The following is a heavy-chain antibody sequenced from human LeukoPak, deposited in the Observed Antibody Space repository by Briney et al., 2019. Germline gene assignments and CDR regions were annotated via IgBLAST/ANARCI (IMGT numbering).Heavy chain of an antibody. J-gene: IGHJ6*03. CDR3: ARELVVPAALYYYYYYYMDV. D-gene: IGHD2-2*01. V-gene: IGHV4-61*02. CDR1: GNSISSYYYY. Sequence: SETLSLTCTVSGNSISSYYYYWSWVRQPAGKGLEWIGRIYTSGSTNYNPSLKSRVTMSVDTSKNQFSLKLSSVTAADTAVYYCARELVVPAALYYYYYYYMDVWGKGTTVTVSS. CDR2: IYTSGST.